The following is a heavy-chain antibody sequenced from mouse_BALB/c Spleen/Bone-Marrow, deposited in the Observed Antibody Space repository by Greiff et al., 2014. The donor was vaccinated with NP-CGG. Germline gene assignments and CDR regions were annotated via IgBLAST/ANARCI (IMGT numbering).Heavy chain of an antibody. J-gene: IGHJ3*01. CDR2: ILPGSGST. CDR1: GYTFSSYW. Sequence: QVHVKQSGTELMKPGASVKISCKATGYTFSSYWIEWVNQRPGHGLEWIGEILPGSGSTNYNEKFKGKATFTADTSSNTAYMQLSSLTSEDSAVYYCARWGHGFAWFTYWGQGTLVTVSA. CDR3: ARWGHGFAWFTY. D-gene: IGHD1-2*01. V-gene: IGHV1-9*01.